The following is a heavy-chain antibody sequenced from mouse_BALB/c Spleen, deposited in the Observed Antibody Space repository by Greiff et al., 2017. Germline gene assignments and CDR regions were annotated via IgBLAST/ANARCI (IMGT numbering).Heavy chain of an antibody. Sequence: EVQGVESGGGLVQPGGSRKLSCAASGFTFSSFGMHWVRQAPEKGLEWVAYISSGSSTIYYADTVKGRFTISRDNPKNTLFLQMTSLRSEDTAMYYCARSGLRESWFAYWGQGTLVTVSA. CDR2: ISSGSSTI. J-gene: IGHJ3*01. CDR1: GFTFSSFG. CDR3: ARSGLRESWFAY. D-gene: IGHD1-1*01. V-gene: IGHV5-17*02.